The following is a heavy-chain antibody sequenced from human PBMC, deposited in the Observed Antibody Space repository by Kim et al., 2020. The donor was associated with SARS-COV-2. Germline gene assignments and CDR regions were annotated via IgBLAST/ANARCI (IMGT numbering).Heavy chain of an antibody. CDR2: ISVSSTYI. CDR3: VRDRHRGSYDWFDA. D-gene: IGHD1-26*01. J-gene: IGHJ5*02. CDR1: GFTLSDYY. Sequence: GGSLRLSCAASGFTLSDYYMSWIRQAPGKGLEWVSSISVSSTYIHYAESVKGRFTISRDNAENAVYLQMNSLRVDDTAVYYCVRDRHRGSYDWFDAWGQG. V-gene: IGHV3-11*05.